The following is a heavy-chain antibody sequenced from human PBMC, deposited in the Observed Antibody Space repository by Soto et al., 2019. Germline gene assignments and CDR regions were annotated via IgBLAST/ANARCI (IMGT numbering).Heavy chain of an antibody. Sequence: SETLSLTCTVSGGSISSSSYYRGWIRQPPGKGLEWIGSIYYSGSTYYNPSLKSRVTISVDTSKNQFSLKLSSVTAADTAVYYCARHRGGYYYGNFDYWGQGTLVTVSS. J-gene: IGHJ4*02. CDR1: GGSISSSSYY. CDR3: ARHRGGYYYGNFDY. CDR2: IYYSGST. D-gene: IGHD3-22*01. V-gene: IGHV4-39*01.